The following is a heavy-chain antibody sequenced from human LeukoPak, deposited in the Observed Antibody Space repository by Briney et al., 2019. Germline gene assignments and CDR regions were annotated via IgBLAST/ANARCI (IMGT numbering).Heavy chain of an antibody. CDR3: ARDGNYDSSGYPSAFDI. V-gene: IGHV4-59*01. CDR2: FYYSRST. J-gene: IGHJ3*02. Sequence: PSGTLSLTCTVSGGSISSYYWSWIRQPPGKGLEWIGYFYYSRSTNYNPSLKSRVTISIDTSKNRFSLELSSVTAADAAVYYCARDGNYDSSGYPSAFDIWGQGTMVTVSS. CDR1: GGSISSYY. D-gene: IGHD3-22*01.